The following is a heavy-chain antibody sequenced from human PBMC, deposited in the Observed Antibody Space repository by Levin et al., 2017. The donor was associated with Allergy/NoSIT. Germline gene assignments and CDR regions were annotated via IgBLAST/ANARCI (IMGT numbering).Heavy chain of an antibody. CDR1: GFTFSSYA. J-gene: IGHJ4*02. Sequence: GGSLRLSCAASGFTFSSYAMHWVRQAPGKGLEWVAVISYDGSNKYYADSVKGRFTISRDNSKNTLYLQMNSLRAEDTAVYYCARDQRMVRGRQSFDYWGQGTLVTVSS. CDR3: ARDQRMVRGRQSFDY. CDR2: ISYDGSNK. D-gene: IGHD3-10*01. V-gene: IGHV3-30-3*01.